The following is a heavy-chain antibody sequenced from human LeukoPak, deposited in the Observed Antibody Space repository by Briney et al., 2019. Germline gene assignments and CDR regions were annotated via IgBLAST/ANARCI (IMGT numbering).Heavy chain of an antibody. J-gene: IGHJ6*02. Sequence: GESLKISCAASGFTFSSYAMSWVRQAPGKGLEWVSAISGSGGSTYYADSVKGRFTISRDNSKNTLYLQMNSLRAEDTAVYYCAKGGYCSSTSCEIHYYYYGMDVWGQGTTVTVSS. D-gene: IGHD2-2*01. CDR1: GFTFSSYA. V-gene: IGHV3-23*01. CDR3: AKGGYCSSTSCEIHYYYYGMDV. CDR2: ISGSGGST.